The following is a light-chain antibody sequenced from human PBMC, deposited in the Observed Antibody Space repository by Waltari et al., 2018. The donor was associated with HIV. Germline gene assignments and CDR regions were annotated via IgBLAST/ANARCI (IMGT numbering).Light chain of an antibody. J-gene: IGLJ3*02. CDR1: SSTIGSNY. CDR2: RKN. Sequence: QSVLTQPPSASGTPGQRVTLSCSGSSSTIGSNYVYWYQQLPGTTPKLLIYRKNQRPSGVPDRFSGSKSGTSASLAISGLRSEDEADYYCAAWDDSLSGWVLGGGTKLTVL. CDR3: AAWDDSLSGWV. V-gene: IGLV1-47*01.